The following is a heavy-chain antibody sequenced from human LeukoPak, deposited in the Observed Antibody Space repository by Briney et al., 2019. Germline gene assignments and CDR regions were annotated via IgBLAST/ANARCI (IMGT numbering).Heavy chain of an antibody. CDR2: IYYSGST. V-gene: IGHV4-59*01. J-gene: IGHJ5*02. D-gene: IGHD3-10*01. Sequence: SETLSLTCTVSGGSISSYYWSWIRQPPGKGLEWIGYIYYSGSTNYNPSLKSRVTISVDTSKNQFSLKLSSVTAADTAVYYCARGSGSFRRRFDPWGQGTLVTVSS. CDR3: ARGSGSFRRRFDP. CDR1: GGSISSYY.